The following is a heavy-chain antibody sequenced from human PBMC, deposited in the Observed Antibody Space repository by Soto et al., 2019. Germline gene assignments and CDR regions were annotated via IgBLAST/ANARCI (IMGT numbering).Heavy chain of an antibody. Sequence: GGSLRLSCAASGFTFSSYAMSWVRQAPGKGLEWVSVISNSGGSTYYADTVKGRFTISRDNSRNTLLLQMNSLRVEDTAVYYCAKLNSGSYYYYYGMAVWGQGTTVTVSS. D-gene: IGHD1-26*01. CDR3: AKLNSGSYYYYYGMAV. V-gene: IGHV3-23*01. CDR2: ISNSGGST. CDR1: GFTFSSYA. J-gene: IGHJ6*02.